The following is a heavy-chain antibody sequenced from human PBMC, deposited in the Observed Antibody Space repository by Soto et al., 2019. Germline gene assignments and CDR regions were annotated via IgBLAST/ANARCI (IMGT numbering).Heavy chain of an antibody. CDR3: AKDGFAFSYDYGMEV. J-gene: IGHJ6*02. CDR2: INWNSGNI. Sequence: EEQLVESGGTLVQPGRSLRLSCAASGFTFDDYAMHWVLQAPGKGLEWVSGINWNSGNIGYADSVKGRFTISRDNAKNSLYLQMNSLRAEDTALYYCAKDGFAFSYDYGMEVWGQGTTVTVSS. CDR1: GFTFDDYA. V-gene: IGHV3-9*01.